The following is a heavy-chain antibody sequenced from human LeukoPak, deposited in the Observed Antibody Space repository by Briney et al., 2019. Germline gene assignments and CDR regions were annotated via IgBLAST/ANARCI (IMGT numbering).Heavy chain of an antibody. CDR2: TYYRSKWYN. CDR3: VRDGTWRFDY. Sequence: SQTLSLTCAISGDSVSSNSAAWHWIRQSPSRGLEWLGRTYYRSKWYNEYAVGVKSRITINPDTSKNHFSLQLTSVTPEDTAVYYCVRDGTWRFDYWGQGTLVTVSS. J-gene: IGHJ4*02. CDR1: GDSVSSNSAA. V-gene: IGHV6-1*01.